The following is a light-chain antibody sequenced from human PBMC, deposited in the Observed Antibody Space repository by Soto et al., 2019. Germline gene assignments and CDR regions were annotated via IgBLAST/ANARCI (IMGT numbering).Light chain of an antibody. CDR2: AAS. CDR1: QSISSY. Sequence: DIQMTQSPYSMSASVGDRVTITCRASQSISSYLNWYQQKPGKAPKLLIYAASSLQGGVSSRFSGSGSGTDFTLTISSLQPEDFATYYCQQSYSTPQTFGQGTKVDIK. J-gene: IGKJ1*01. CDR3: QQSYSTPQT. V-gene: IGKV1-39*01.